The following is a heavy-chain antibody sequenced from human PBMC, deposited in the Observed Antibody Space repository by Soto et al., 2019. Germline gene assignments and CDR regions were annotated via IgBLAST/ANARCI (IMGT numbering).Heavy chain of an antibody. CDR1: GNRFTTHW. CDR3: TRRTGVAAVYNWFDP. Sequence: GESLKNSCKGSGNRFTTHWIAWVRQMPGTGLEWMGVIYPGDSDTRYSPSFQGQVTMTTNTSINTAYMELSSLTSEDSAVYYCTRRTGVAAVYNWFDPWGQGTQVTVSS. CDR2: IYPGDSDT. V-gene: IGHV5-51*01. D-gene: IGHD6-13*01. J-gene: IGHJ5*02.